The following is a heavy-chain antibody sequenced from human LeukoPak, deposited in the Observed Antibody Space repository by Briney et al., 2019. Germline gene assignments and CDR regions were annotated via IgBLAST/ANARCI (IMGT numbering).Heavy chain of an antibody. V-gene: IGHV4-39*07. CDR1: GGSITSSSYY. Sequence: SETLSLTCTVSGGSITSSSYYWGWIRQPPGKGLEWIGRIYTSGSTNYNPSLKSRVTMSVDTSKNQFSLKLSSVTAADTAVYYCARVVRSGWYSDYMDVWGKGTTVTISS. CDR3: ARVVRSGWYSDYMDV. D-gene: IGHD6-19*01. CDR2: IYTSGST. J-gene: IGHJ6*03.